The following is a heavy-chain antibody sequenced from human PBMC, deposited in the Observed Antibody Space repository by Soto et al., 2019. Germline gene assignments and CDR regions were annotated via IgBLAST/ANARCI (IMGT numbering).Heavy chain of an antibody. CDR2: INPSGGST. V-gene: IGHV1-46*01. CDR1: GYTFTSYY. Sequence: ASVKVSCKASGYTFTSYYMHWVRQAPGQGLEWMGIINPSGGSTSYAQKFQGRVTITRDTSASTAYMELSSLRSEDTAVYYCARDLVRGYSSGWYGDYYYYYGMDVWGQGTTVTVSS. D-gene: IGHD6-19*01. J-gene: IGHJ6*02. CDR3: ARDLVRGYSSGWYGDYYYYYGMDV.